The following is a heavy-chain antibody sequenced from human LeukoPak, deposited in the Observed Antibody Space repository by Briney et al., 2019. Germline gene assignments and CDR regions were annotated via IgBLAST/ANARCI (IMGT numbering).Heavy chain of an antibody. D-gene: IGHD5-18*01. V-gene: IGHV3-21*01. Sequence: GGSLRLSCAASGFTFSSYSMNWVRQAPGKGLEWVSSISSSSSYIYYADSVKGRFTISRDNAKNSLYLQMNSLRAEDTAVYYCAREERYSYARVDYWGQGTLVTVSS. J-gene: IGHJ4*02. CDR2: ISSSSSYI. CDR1: GFTFSSYS. CDR3: AREERYSYARVDY.